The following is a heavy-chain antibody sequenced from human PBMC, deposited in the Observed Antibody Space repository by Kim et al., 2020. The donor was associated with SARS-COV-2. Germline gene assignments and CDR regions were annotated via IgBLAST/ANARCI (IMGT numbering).Heavy chain of an antibody. V-gene: IGHV3-21*01. J-gene: IGHJ4*02. CDR2: ISSSSSYI. CDR3: ARDHYDILTGYYHPTAFDY. CDR1: GFTFSSYS. Sequence: GGSLRLSCAASGFTFSSYSMNWVRQAPGKGLEWVSSISSSSSYIYYADSVKGRFTISRDNAKNSLYLQMNSLRAEDTAVYYCARDHYDILTGYYHPTAFDYWGQGTLVTVSS. D-gene: IGHD3-9*01.